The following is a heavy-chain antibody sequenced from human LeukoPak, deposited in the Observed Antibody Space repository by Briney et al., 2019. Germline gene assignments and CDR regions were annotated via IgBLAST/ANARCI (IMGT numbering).Heavy chain of an antibody. CDR3: ARESLPAWFDP. CDR1: GFTVSSNY. J-gene: IGHJ5*02. Sequence: GGSLRLSCAASGFTVSSNYMSWVRQAPGTGLEWVSVIYSGGSTYYADSVKGRFTISRDNSKNTLYLQMNSLRAEDTAVYYCARESLPAWFDPWGQGTLVTVSS. CDR2: IYSGGST. V-gene: IGHV3-53*01.